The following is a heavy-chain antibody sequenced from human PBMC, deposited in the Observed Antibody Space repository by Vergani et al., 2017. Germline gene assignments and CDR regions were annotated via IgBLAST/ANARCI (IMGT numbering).Heavy chain of an antibody. D-gene: IGHD3-3*01. Sequence: QVQLVQSGAEVKKPGSSVKVSCKASGGTFSSYTISWVRQAPGQGLEWMGKIIPMLGIANYAQKFQGRVTITADKSTSTAYMELSSLRSEDTAVYYCAGGGITIFGVVMGGALDYWGQGTLVTVSS. CDR1: GGTFSSYT. CDR2: IIPMLGIA. CDR3: AGGGITIFGVVMGGALDY. V-gene: IGHV1-69*02. J-gene: IGHJ4*02.